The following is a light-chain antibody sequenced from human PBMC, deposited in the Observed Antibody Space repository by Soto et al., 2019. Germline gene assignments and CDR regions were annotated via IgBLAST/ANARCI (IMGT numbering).Light chain of an antibody. CDR2: EAS. Sequence: EIVLTQSPAPLSLSPGERATLSCRASQSVSSYLAWYQQKPGQAPRLLIYEASNRATGIPARFSGSGSGTDFTLTISSLEPEDFAVYYCQQRSDWPITFGQGTRLEI. CDR3: QQRSDWPIT. J-gene: IGKJ5*01. CDR1: QSVSSY. V-gene: IGKV3-11*01.